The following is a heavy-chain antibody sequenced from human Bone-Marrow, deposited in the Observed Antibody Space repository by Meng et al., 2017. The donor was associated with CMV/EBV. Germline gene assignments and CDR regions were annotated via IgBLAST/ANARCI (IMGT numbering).Heavy chain of an antibody. Sequence: LSLTCAASGFTFSSYGMHWVRQAPGKGLEWVAFIPNDGSKKLYADFVKGRFTVSRDNSKNTLHLQMSSLRAGDTAMYYCARGDRATITNNVPYYFDFWGRGTLVTVSS. CDR2: IPNDGSKK. CDR3: ARGDRATITNNVPYYFDF. J-gene: IGHJ4*02. CDR1: GFTFSSYG. D-gene: IGHD4-11*01. V-gene: IGHV3-30*02.